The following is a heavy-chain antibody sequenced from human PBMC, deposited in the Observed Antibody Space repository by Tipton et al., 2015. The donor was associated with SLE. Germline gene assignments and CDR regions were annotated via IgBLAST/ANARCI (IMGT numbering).Heavy chain of an antibody. Sequence: SLRLSCAASGFTFSSYAMHWVRQAPGKGLEWVAVISYDGSNKYYADSVKGRFTISRDNSKNTLYLQMNSLRAEDTAVYYCARARHPGEPRNSFDYWGQGTLVTVSS. V-gene: IGHV3-30*04. CDR3: ARARHPGEPRNSFDY. D-gene: IGHD7-27*01. CDR2: ISYDGSNK. CDR1: GFTFSSYA. J-gene: IGHJ4*02.